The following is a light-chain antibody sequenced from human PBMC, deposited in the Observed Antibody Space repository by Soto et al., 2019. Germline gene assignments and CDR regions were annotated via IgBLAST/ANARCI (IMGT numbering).Light chain of an antibody. Sequence: EIVLTQSPGTLSLSPGERATLSCRASQSISSGHLAWYQQKPGQAPRLLIYGVSSRATGIPDRFSGSGSGTDFTLTISRLEPEDFAVYSSQQYDRPPTFGQGTRLEIK. V-gene: IGKV3-20*01. J-gene: IGKJ5*01. CDR2: GVS. CDR3: QQYDRPPT. CDR1: QSISSGH.